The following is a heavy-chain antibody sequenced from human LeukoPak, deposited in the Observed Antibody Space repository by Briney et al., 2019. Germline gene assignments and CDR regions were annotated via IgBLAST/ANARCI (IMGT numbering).Heavy chain of an antibody. CDR3: AREMELHSYFDY. J-gene: IGHJ4*02. V-gene: IGHV3-30*02. Sequence: QSGGSLRLSCAASGFTFSSYGMHWVRQAPGKGLEWVAFIRYDGSNKYYADSVKGRFAISRDKSQNTLYLQMNSLIPEDTAVYYCAREMELHSYFDYWGQGTLVTVSS. CDR2: IRYDGSNK. CDR1: GFTFSSYG. D-gene: IGHD3-10*01.